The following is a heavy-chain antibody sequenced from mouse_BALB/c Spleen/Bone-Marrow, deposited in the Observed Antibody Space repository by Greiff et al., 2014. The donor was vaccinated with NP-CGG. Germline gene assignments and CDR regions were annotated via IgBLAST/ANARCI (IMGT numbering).Heavy chain of an antibody. CDR3: AREGSTMITTEAWFAY. V-gene: IGHV1-14*01. Sequence: VQLQQSGPELVKPGASVKMSCKASGYTFTSYVIHWVKQKPGQGLEWIGYINPYNDGTKYNEKFKGKATLTSDKSSSTAYMELSSLTSEDSAVYYCAREGSTMITTEAWFAYWGQGTLVTVSA. CDR1: GYTFTSYV. CDR2: INPYNDGT. D-gene: IGHD2-4*01. J-gene: IGHJ3*01.